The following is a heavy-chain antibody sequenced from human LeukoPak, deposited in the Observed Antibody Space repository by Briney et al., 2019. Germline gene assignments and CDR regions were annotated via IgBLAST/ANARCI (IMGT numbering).Heavy chain of an antibody. J-gene: IGHJ4*02. Sequence: GGSLRLSCAASEFTFSNFAMHWVRQAPGKGLEWVAVISYEGSNTNYADSVKGRFTISRENSKNTLYLQMNSLRAEDTAVYHCARALNCGSTSCYRLFEYWGQGTLVTVSS. V-gene: IGHV3-30-3*01. CDR2: ISYEGSNT. CDR3: ARALNCGSTSCYRLFEY. D-gene: IGHD2-2*02. CDR1: EFTFSNFA.